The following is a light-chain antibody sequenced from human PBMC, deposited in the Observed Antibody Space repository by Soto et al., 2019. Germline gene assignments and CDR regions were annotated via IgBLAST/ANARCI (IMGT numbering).Light chain of an antibody. V-gene: IGKV3-11*01. CDR2: AAS. Sequence: EIVLTQSTATLSLSPGERATLSCRASQSVSSYLAWYQQKPGQAPRLLIYAASNRATGIPARFSGSGSGTDFTLTISCLEPADFSVYYCQERSNWPPWTFGQGNKVEIK. CDR3: QERSNWPPWT. CDR1: QSVSSY. J-gene: IGKJ1*01.